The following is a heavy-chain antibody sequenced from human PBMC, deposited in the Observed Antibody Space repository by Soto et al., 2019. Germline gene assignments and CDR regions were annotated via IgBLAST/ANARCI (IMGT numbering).Heavy chain of an antibody. CDR2: INPSGGST. Sequence: QVQLVQSGAEVKKPGASVKVSCKASGYTFTSYYMHWVRQAPGQGLEWMGIINPSGGSTSYAQKFQGRXTXTXYTSTSTVYMELSSLRSEDTAVYYCARVSSWSCFDYWGQGTLVTVSS. J-gene: IGHJ4*02. CDR1: GYTFTSYY. D-gene: IGHD6-13*01. CDR3: ARVSSWSCFDY. V-gene: IGHV1-46*01.